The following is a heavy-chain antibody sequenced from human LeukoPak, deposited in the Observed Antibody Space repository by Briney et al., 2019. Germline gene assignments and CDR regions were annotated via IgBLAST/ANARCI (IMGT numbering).Heavy chain of an antibody. D-gene: IGHD3-22*01. J-gene: IGHJ4*02. CDR3: ARGSPYYYDSSGYYQAYDY. CDR1: GFTFSSYN. V-gene: IGHV3-21*01. CDR2: ISSNSYI. Sequence: GGSLRLSCAPSGFTFSSYNMNWVRQAPGKGLEWVSSISSNSYIYHADSVKGRFTISRDNAKNSLYLQMNSLRAEDTAVYYCARGSPYYYDSSGYYQAYDYWGQGTLVTVSS.